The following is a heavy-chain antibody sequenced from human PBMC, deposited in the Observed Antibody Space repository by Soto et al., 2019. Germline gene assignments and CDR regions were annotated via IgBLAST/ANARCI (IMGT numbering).Heavy chain of an antibody. CDR1: GYTFTSYA. Sequence: GASVKVSCTASGYTFTSYARHWVRQAPGQRLEWMGWINAGNGNTKYSQEFQDRVTITRDTSASTAYMELTSLSSEDTAVYYCARDPPPSGYYDYWGQGTLVTVSS. CDR3: ARDPPPSGYYDY. J-gene: IGHJ4*02. CDR2: INAGNGNT. D-gene: IGHD3-22*01. V-gene: IGHV1-3*01.